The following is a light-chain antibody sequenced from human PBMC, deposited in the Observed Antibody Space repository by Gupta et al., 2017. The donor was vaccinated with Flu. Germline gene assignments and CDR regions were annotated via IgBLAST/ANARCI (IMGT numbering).Light chain of an antibody. CDR2: AAY. V-gene: IGKV3-20*01. J-gene: IGKJ4*01. CDR1: QTISANY. CDR3: QYYGNSPLS. Sequence: EVVLTQSPGTLSLPPGERATLSCRASQTISANYFAWYRQKSGQPPRLLIYAAYARASGIPDRFSGSRSGTDFTLTISRLEPEDFAVYYCQYYGNSPLSFGGGTKVEMK.